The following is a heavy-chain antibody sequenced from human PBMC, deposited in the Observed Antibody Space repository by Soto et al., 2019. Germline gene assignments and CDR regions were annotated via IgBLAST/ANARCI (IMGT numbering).Heavy chain of an antibody. CDR2: IYPGDSDT. J-gene: IGHJ6*02. D-gene: IGHD3-22*01. CDR1: GYSFTSYW. Sequence: PGESLKISCKGSGYSFTSYWIGWVRQMPGKGLEWMGIIYPGDSDTRYSPSFQGQVTISADKSISTAYLQWSSLKASDAAMYYCARNYYDSSGQDYYHYGMDVWGQGTTVTVSS. CDR3: ARNYYDSSGQDYYHYGMDV. V-gene: IGHV5-51*01.